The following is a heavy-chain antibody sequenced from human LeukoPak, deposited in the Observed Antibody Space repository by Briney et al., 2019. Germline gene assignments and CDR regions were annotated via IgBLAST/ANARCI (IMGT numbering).Heavy chain of an antibody. CDR1: GGSITNYY. V-gene: IGHV4-59*08. CDR3: ATIKRGSIFGYFDF. D-gene: IGHD5-18*01. J-gene: IGHJ4*02. CDR2: INYSGST. Sequence: NPSETLSLTGTVSGGSITNYYWSWIRHPPEKGLEGIGYINYSGSTNYNASLKSRVTMSVDTSKNQFSLKLSSVTAADTAVYYCATIKRGSIFGYFDFWGQGILVTVSS.